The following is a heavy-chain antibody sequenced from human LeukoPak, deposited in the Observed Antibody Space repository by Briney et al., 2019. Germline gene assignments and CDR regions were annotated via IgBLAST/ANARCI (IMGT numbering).Heavy chain of an antibody. CDR2: IIPIFGTA. V-gene: IGHV1-69*05. J-gene: IGHJ4*02. Sequence: SVKVSCKASGGTFSSYAISWVRQAPGQGLEWMERIIPIFGTANYAQKFQGRVTITTDESTSTAYMELSSLRSEDTAVYYCASGGSGSYYNEPVDYWGQGTLVTVSS. CDR1: GGTFSSYA. CDR3: ASGGSGSYYNEPVDY. D-gene: IGHD3-10*01.